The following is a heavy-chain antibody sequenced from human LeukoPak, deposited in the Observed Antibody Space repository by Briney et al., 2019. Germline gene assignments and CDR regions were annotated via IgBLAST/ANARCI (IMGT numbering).Heavy chain of an antibody. Sequence: GASVKVSCKASGYTFTSYDINWVRQATGQGLEWMGWMNPNSGNTGYAQKFQGRVTITRNTSISTAYMELSSLRSEDTAVYYCARCQDGSYYGYFDYWGQGTLVTVSS. J-gene: IGHJ4*02. CDR1: GYTFTSYD. D-gene: IGHD1-26*01. V-gene: IGHV1-8*03. CDR3: ARCQDGSYYGYFDY. CDR2: MNPNSGNT.